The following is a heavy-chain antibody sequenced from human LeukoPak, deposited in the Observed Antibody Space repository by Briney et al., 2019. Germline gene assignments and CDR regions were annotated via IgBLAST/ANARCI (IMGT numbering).Heavy chain of an antibody. V-gene: IGHV4-59*12. CDR3: ARGGGSTDYYCCSCYF. J-gene: IGHJ4*02. D-gene: IGHD3-22*01. CDR1: VDFIRSYY. CDR2: IYYSGST. Sequence: SETLSLTCTVSVDFIRSYYWRWIPQPPGWGVEWIGHIYYSGSTNYNPSLKSLVTITVATSKNHFTLKLSLVTAAATAEYYCARGGGSTDYYCCSCYFWGQGTLVTVSS.